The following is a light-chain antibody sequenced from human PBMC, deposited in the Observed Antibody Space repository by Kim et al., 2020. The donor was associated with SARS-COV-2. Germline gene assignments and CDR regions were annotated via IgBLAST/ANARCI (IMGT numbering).Light chain of an antibody. CDR2: GAS. CDR3: QQYATSVLT. CDR1: QSFSSRY. Sequence: LVPGGRATLPCRASQSFSSRYLAWYQQKPGQAPRLLIYGASSRATGSPDRFSGSGSATDFTLTISRLEAGDYAVYYCQQYATSVLTFGGGTKLEI. V-gene: IGKV3-20*01. J-gene: IGKJ4*01.